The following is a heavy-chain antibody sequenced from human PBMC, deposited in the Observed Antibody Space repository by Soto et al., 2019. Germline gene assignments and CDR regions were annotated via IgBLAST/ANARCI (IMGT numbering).Heavy chain of an antibody. CDR1: GGTFSSYA. Sequence: QVQLVQSGAEVKKPGSSVKVSCKASGGTFSSYAISWVRQAPGQGLEWMGGIIPIFGTANYAQKFQGRVTMTADDSACTASMELGSLRSEDTAVYYCANQGLWFGEVPRYFDLWGRGTLVTVSS. J-gene: IGHJ2*01. V-gene: IGHV1-69*12. D-gene: IGHD3-10*01. CDR2: IIPIFGTA. CDR3: ANQGLWFGEVPRYFDL.